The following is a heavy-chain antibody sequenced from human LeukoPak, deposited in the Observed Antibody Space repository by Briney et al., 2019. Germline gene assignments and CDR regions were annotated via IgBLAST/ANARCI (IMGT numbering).Heavy chain of an antibody. CDR1: GFTFSSYS. Sequence: GGSLRLSCAASGFTFSSYSMNWVRQAPGKGLEWVSSISSGSGYIYYADSVKGRFTISRDNAKNSLYLQMNSLRAEDTAVYYCARTLANSGWYMNWGQGSLVTVSS. J-gene: IGHJ4*02. CDR2: ISSGSGYI. D-gene: IGHD6-19*01. V-gene: IGHV3-21*01. CDR3: ARTLANSGWYMN.